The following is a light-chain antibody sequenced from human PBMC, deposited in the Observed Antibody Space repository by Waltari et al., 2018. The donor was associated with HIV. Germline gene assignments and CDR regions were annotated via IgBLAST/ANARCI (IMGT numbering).Light chain of an antibody. V-gene: IGKV4-1*01. CDR2: WAS. CDR3: QQYYSLGPT. Sequence: DIVMTQSPNSLAVSLGERATIHCRSSRTILFSSDNRNCLAWYQQKPGQPPKLLIYWASTRASGVPDRFSGSGSGTNFSLTISTLQTDDVALYYCQQYYSLGPTFGGGTKVEIK. J-gene: IGKJ4*01. CDR1: RTILFSSDNRNC.